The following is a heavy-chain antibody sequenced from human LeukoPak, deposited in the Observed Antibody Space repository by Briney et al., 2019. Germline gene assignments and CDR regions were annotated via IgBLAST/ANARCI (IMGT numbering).Heavy chain of an antibody. Sequence: SETLSLTCTVSGGSISSYYWSWIRQPPGKGLEWIGYIYYSGSTNYNPSLKSRVTISVDTSKNQFSLKLSPVTAADTAVYYCARLGTAYSSGYIDYWGQGTLVTVSS. CDR3: ARLGTAYSSGYIDY. V-gene: IGHV4-59*01. CDR1: GGSISSYY. CDR2: IYYSGST. D-gene: IGHD3-22*01. J-gene: IGHJ4*02.